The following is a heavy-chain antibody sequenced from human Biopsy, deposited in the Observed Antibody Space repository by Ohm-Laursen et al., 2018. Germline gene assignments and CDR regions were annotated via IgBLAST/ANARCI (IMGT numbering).Heavy chain of an antibody. V-gene: IGHV1-24*01. Sequence: SVKVSCNVSGDRLTEFSIHWVRQAPGKGLEWMGGFDPEEGQRTYAQKFQGRLTMTEDTSADTAYMELRGLRSEDAAVYYCAADSENCGGDCYIYWGQGTQVTVSS. CDR1: GDRLTEFS. D-gene: IGHD2-21*02. J-gene: IGHJ4*02. CDR3: AADSENCGGDCYIY. CDR2: FDPEEGQR.